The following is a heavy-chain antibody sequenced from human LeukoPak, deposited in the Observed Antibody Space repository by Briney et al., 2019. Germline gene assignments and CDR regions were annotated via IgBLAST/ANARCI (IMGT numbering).Heavy chain of an antibody. CDR1: GFTVSSNS. CDR3: ARRLAWFGELFDY. J-gene: IGHJ4*02. CDR2: IYSAGNT. Sequence: GGSLRLSCTVSGFTVSSNSMSWVRQAPGKGLEWVSFIYSAGNTHYSDSVKGRFTISIDNSKNTLYLQMNSLRAEDTAVYYCARRLAWFGELFDYWGQGTLVTVSS. V-gene: IGHV3-53*01. D-gene: IGHD3-10*01.